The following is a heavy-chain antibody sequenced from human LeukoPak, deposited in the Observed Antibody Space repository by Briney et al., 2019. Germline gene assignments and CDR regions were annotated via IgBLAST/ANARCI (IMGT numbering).Heavy chain of an antibody. CDR2: IKNKADGGTP. CDR1: GFTFSNAW. V-gene: IGHV3-15*05. D-gene: IGHD1-26*01. Sequence: GGSLRLSCAGSGFTFSNAWMSWVRQAPGTGLEWIGRIKNKADGGTPEYAAPLQGRFTISRDDSQNTLYLQMISLKIEDTAVYYCTTEGLRLVGTTINDFWGQGILVTVSS. J-gene: IGHJ4*02. CDR3: TTEGLRLVGTTINDF.